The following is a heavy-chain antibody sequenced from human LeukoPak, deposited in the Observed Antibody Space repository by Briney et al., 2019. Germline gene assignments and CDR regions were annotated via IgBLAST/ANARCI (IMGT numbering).Heavy chain of an antibody. V-gene: IGHV3-23*01. CDR3: ANLPLWFGELPDY. J-gene: IGHJ4*02. Sequence: GGSLRLSCAASGFTFSSYAMSWVRQAPGKGLEWVSAISGSGGSTYYADSVKGRFTISRDNSKSTLYLQMNSLRAEDTAVYYCANLPLWFGELPDYWGQGTLVTVSS. CDR2: ISGSGGST. D-gene: IGHD3-10*01. CDR1: GFTFSSYA.